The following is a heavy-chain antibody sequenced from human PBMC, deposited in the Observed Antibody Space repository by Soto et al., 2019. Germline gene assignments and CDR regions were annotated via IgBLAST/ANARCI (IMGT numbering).Heavy chain of an antibody. V-gene: IGHV3-23*01. CDR1: GFTFSSYA. Sequence: EVQLLESGEGLVQPGGSLRLSCAASGFTFSSYAMHWVRQAPGKGLEWVSDISGSGGSTYYADYVKGRFTISRDNSKNTLYLQMNSLRAEDTAGYYCARLVGTSRYYYYYYMDVWGKGTTVTVSS. D-gene: IGHD2-2*01. J-gene: IGHJ6*03. CDR3: ARLVGTSRYYYYYYMDV. CDR2: ISGSGGST.